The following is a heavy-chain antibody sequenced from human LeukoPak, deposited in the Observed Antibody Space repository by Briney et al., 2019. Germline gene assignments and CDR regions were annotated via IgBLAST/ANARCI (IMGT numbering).Heavy chain of an antibody. J-gene: IGHJ3*02. CDR3: SANSVAEQGSNGVWRAFDI. D-gene: IGHD2-8*01. CDR1: GLTFSSYT. Sequence: PGGSLRLSCAASGLTFSSYTVSWVRQAPGKGLEWVSAISASGGSTHYADSVKGRFTISRDNSKNTLYVQMNSLRAEDTAVYYCSANSVAEQGSNGVWRAFDIWGQGTMVTVSS. V-gene: IGHV3-23*01. CDR2: ISASGGST.